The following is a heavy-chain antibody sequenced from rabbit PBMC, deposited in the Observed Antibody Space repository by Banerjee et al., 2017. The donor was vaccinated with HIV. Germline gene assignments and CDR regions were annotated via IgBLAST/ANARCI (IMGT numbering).Heavy chain of an antibody. CDR3: ARDTYDYAGYDAVGFSL. CDR2: IYTGSSGNT. V-gene: IGHV1S45*01. J-gene: IGHJ4*01. CDR1: GFSFTNKYV. Sequence: QEQLEESGGDLVKPEGSLTLTCTASGFSFTNKYVMCWVRQAPGKGLEWTACIYTGSSGNTYYASWAKGRFTISKTSSTTVTLQMSSLTAADTATYFCARDTYDYAGYDAVGFSLWGPGTLVTVS. D-gene: IGHD6-1*01.